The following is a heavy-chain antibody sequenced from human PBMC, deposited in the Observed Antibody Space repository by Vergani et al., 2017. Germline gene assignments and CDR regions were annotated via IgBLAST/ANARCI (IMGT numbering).Heavy chain of an antibody. Sequence: QVQLVESGGGVVQPGRSLRLSCAASGFTFSSYGMHWVRQAPGKGLEWVAVISYDGSNKYYADSVKGRFTISRDNSKNTLYLQMNSLRAEDTAVYYCAKGDCSGGSCYPYCYYYYMDVWGKGTTVTVSS. CDR2: ISYDGSNK. J-gene: IGHJ6*03. V-gene: IGHV3-30*18. D-gene: IGHD2-15*01. CDR3: AKGDCSGGSCYPYCYYYYMDV. CDR1: GFTFSSYG.